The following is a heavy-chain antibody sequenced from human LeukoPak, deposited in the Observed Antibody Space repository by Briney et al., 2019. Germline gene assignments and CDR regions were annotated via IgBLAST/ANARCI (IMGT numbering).Heavy chain of an antibody. J-gene: IGHJ4*02. CDR3: ARDPLGSGLIGGYDY. CDR1: GGTFSSYA. D-gene: IGHD3-22*01. Sequence: SVKVSCKASGGTFSSYAISWVRQAPGQGLEWMGGIIPIFGTANYAQKFQGRVTITADESTSRAYMGLSSLRSEDKAVYYCARDPLGSGLIGGYDYWGQGTLVTVSS. CDR2: IIPIFGTA. V-gene: IGHV1-69*13.